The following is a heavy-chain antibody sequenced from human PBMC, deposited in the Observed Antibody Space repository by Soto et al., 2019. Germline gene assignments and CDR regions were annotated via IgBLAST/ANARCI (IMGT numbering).Heavy chain of an antibody. CDR1: GGSISSGAYS. CDR2: IYNSGNT. D-gene: IGHD3-10*01. J-gene: IGHJ4*02. CDR3: ARVHLTGIVDY. Sequence: QLQLQESGSGLVKPSQTLSLTCTVSGGSISSGAYSWGWIRQPPGKGLEWIGYIYNSGNTAYNSSLKNRVTISVDRSKSQFSLNLTSVIAADTAVYFCARVHLTGIVDYWGQGTLVTVSS. V-gene: IGHV4-30-2*01.